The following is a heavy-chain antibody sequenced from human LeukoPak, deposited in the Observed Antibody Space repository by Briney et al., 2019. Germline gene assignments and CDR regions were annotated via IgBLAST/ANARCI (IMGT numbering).Heavy chain of an antibody. D-gene: IGHD1-26*01. CDR2: ISSSGSTI. Sequence: GGSLRLSCAASGFTFSSYEMNWARQAPGKGLEWVSYISSSGSTIYYADSVKGRFTISRDNAKNSLYLQMNSLRAEDTAVYYCARGLGYSGSYQTFDYWGQGTLVTVSS. V-gene: IGHV3-48*03. CDR1: GFTFSSYE. J-gene: IGHJ4*02. CDR3: ARGLGYSGSYQTFDY.